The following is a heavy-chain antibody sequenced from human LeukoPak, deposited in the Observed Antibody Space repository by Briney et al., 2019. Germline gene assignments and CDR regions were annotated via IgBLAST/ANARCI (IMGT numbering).Heavy chain of an antibody. V-gene: IGHV4-61*05. CDR1: GGSISSSSYY. CDR2: IYTSGST. D-gene: IGHD3-10*01. CDR3: ARSIVVLWFGGLSGYMDV. Sequence: SETLSLTCTVSGGSISSSSYYWGWIRQPPGKGLEWIGRIYTSGSTNYNPSLKSRVTMSVDTSKNQFSLKLSSVTAADTAVYYCARSIVVLWFGGLSGYMDVWGKGTTVTVSS. J-gene: IGHJ6*03.